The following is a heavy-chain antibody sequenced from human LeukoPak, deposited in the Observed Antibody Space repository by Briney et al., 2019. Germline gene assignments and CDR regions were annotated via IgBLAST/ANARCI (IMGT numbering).Heavy chain of an antibody. CDR3: AKGTSSSSAPPFDY. CDR1: GFTFRSHA. J-gene: IGHJ4*02. CDR2: LIENGATT. Sequence: PGGSLRLSCAASGFTFRSHAMSWVRQAPGKGLQFVSGLIENGATTYYADSVKGRFTISRDNSRSTVYLQMTSLRAEDTAVYYCAKGTSSSSAPPFDYWGQGILVIVSS. V-gene: IGHV3-23*01. D-gene: IGHD6-13*01.